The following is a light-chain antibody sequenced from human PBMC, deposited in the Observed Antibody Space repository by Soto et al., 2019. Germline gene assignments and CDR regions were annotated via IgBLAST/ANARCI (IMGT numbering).Light chain of an antibody. CDR3: QQYGNAPFT. V-gene: IGKV3-20*01. CDR2: GAS. Sequence: EIELTQSPGTLSFSPGERATLTCRASQSVFSSYLAWFQQKPGQAPRLLIYGASSRATGIPDRFSGSGSGTDFTLTISRLEPEDFAVYYCQQYGNAPFTFGPGTKVDIK. CDR1: QSVFSSY. J-gene: IGKJ3*01.